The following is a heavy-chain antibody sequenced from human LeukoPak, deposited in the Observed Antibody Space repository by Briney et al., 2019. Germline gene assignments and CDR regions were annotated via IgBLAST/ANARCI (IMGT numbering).Heavy chain of an antibody. J-gene: IGHJ3*02. V-gene: IGHV4-31*03. CDR2: ISNSGTT. CDR1: GDSVTSGGYF. CDR3: ARDVVVTSSHDAFDI. Sequence: SQTLSLPCTVSGDSVTSGGYFWTWIRHHPGKGLEWIGYISNSGTTSYNPSLKSRVSISVDTSNNQFSLSLSSVTAADTAVYYCARDVVVTSSHDAFDIWGQGTMVAVSS. D-gene: IGHD2-21*02.